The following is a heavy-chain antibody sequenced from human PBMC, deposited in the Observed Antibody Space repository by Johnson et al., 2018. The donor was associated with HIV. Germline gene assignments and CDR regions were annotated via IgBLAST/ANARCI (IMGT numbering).Heavy chain of an antibody. Sequence: EVQLVESGGGVVRPGGSLRLSCAASGFTFSNAWMSWVRQAPGKGLEWVGRINSKTDGGTRDYAAPVKGRFTISRDNSKNTLYLQMNSLRAEDTAVYYCARDGHGIWENAAFDVWGQGTMVTVSS. J-gene: IGHJ3*01. D-gene: IGHD1-26*01. CDR1: GFTFSNAW. V-gene: IGHV3-15*01. CDR3: ARDGHGIWENAAFDV. CDR2: INSKTDGGTR.